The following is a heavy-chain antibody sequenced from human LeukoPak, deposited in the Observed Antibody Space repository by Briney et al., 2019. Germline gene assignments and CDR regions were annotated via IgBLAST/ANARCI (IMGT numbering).Heavy chain of an antibody. D-gene: IGHD1-26*01. CDR2: ISWNSGTI. J-gene: IGHJ5*02. V-gene: IGHV3-9*01. CDR3: AKDRSGSYSNWFDP. CDR1: GFTFDDYA. Sequence: GGSLRLSCAASGFTFDDYAMHWVRQAPGKGLEWVSGISWNSGTIGYADSVKGRFTISRDNAKNSLYLQMNSLSAEDTALYYCAKDRSGSYSNWFDPWGQGTLVTVSS.